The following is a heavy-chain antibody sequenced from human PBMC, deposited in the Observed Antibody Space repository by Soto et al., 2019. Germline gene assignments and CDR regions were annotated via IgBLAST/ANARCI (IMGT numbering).Heavy chain of an antibody. CDR1: GYSFTSYW. Sequence: PGESLKISCKGSGYSFTSYWIGWVRQMPGKGLEWMGIIYPGDSDTRYSPSFQGQVTISADKSISTAYLQWSSLKASDPAMYYCASSRAASSSSTLYYYSYGMDVWGQGTTVTVSS. CDR2: IYPGDSDT. CDR3: ASSRAASSSSTLYYYSYGMDV. J-gene: IGHJ6*02. D-gene: IGHD6-6*01. V-gene: IGHV5-51*01.